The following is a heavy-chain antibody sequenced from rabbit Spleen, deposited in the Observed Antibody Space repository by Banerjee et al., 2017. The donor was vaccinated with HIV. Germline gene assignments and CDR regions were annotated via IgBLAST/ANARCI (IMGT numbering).Heavy chain of an antibody. J-gene: IGHJ4*01. CDR3: VRDRANIGGDGNL. V-gene: IGHV1S7*01. Sequence: QQLEESGGGLVKPEGSLKLSCKASGFDFSDYGMSWVRQAPGKGLEWIGYIDPLFGNTYYASWVNGRFTISSHNAQNTLYLQLNSLTAADTATYFCVRDRANIGGDGNLWGPGTLVTVS. D-gene: IGHD2-1*01. CDR2: IDPLFGNT. CDR1: GFDFSDYG.